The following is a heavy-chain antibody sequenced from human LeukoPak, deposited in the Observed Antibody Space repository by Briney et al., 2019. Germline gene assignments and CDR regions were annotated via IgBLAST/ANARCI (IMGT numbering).Heavy chain of an antibody. CDR2: INPNSGGT. V-gene: IGHV1-2*02. J-gene: IGHJ5*02. D-gene: IGHD2-15*01. CDR1: GYTFTGYY. CDR3: ARDGGGSQNWCDP. Sequence: ASVKVSCKASGYTFTGYYMHWVRQAPGQGLEWMGLINPNSGGTNYAQKFHGRVTMTRETSIRTADMELSRLRSDDTAVYYCARDGGGSQNWCDPWGQGTLVSVSS.